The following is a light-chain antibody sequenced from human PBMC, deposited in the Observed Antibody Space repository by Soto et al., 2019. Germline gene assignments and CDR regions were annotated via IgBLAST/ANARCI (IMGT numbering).Light chain of an antibody. CDR2: DDN. J-gene: IGLJ2*01. CDR3: AAWDDSLNGHVV. Sequence: QLVLTQPPSASGAPGQRVTISCSGGRSNIGSNSVSWYQQLPGTAPKLLVYDDNRRPSGVPARFSGSKSGTSASLAISGLQSEDEGDYYCAAWDDSLNGHVVFGGGTKLTVL. CDR1: RSNIGSNS. V-gene: IGLV1-44*01.